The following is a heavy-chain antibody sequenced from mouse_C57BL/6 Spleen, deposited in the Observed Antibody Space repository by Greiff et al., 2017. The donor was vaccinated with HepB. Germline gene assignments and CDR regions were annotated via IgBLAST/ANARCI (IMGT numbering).Heavy chain of an antibody. J-gene: IGHJ2*01. CDR3: VRQGPGYFDY. V-gene: IGHV10-1*01. Sequence: DVQLVESGGGLVQPKGSLKLSCAASGFSFNTYAMNWVRQAPGKGLEWVARIRSKSNNYATYYADSVKDRFTISRDDSESMLYLQMNNLKTEDTAMYYCVRQGPGYFDYWGQGTTLTVSS. CDR1: GFSFNTYA. D-gene: IGHD3-3*01. CDR2: IRSKSNNYAT.